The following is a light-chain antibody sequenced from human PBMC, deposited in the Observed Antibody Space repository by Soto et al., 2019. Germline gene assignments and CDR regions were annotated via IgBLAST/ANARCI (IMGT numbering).Light chain of an antibody. V-gene: IGKV3-20*01. CDR2: GAS. CDR3: QQYGSSGT. Sequence: EIVMTQSPGTLSVSPGERVTLSCRASQSVSDNLAWYQQKPGQAPRLLIYGASIRATDIPDRFSGSGSGTDFTLTISRLEPEDFAVYYCQQYGSSGTFGQGTKVDIK. J-gene: IGKJ1*01. CDR1: QSVSDN.